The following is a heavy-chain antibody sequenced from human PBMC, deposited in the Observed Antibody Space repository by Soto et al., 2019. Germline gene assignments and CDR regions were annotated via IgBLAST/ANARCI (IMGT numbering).Heavy chain of an antibody. V-gene: IGHV3-23*01. CDR3: AKDPDGTTSVFDY. J-gene: IGHJ4*02. CDR2: ISGSGGST. D-gene: IGHD1-7*01. Sequence: LRLSCAASGFTFSSYAMSWVRQAPGKGLEWVSAISGSGGSTYYADSVKGRFTISRDNPKNTLYLQMNSLRAEDTAVYYCAKDPDGTTSVFDYWGQGTLVTVSS. CDR1: GFTFSSYA.